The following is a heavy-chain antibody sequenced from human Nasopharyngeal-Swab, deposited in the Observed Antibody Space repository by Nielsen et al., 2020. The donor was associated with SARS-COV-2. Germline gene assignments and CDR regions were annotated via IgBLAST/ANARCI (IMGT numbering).Heavy chain of an antibody. Sequence: SLNISCASSGSTFVDYVMHWVRPPPGKGLDWVSGISWNSGDIEYADSVRGRFTISRDNAKNSMYLQMNSLRPEDTAFYYCAKDIASVDTAMAVYCIEHWGKGVLVTVSS. CDR3: AKDIASVDTAMAVYCIEH. CDR1: GSTFVDYV. D-gene: IGHD5-18*01. V-gene: IGHV3-9*01. J-gene: IGHJ4*02. CDR2: ISWNSGDI.